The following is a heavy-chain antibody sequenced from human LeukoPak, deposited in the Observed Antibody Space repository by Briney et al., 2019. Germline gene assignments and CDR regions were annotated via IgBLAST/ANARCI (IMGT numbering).Heavy chain of an antibody. CDR3: ARHLGSSGWSPGY. CDR1: GGSISRTSYY. Sequence: PSETLSLTCTVSGGSISRTSYYWDWIRQPPVKGLEWIGNVFDSGSTHYNPSLKRRVTISVDTSKNQFSLRLSSVTAADAAVYYCARHLGSSGWSPGYWGQGTLVTVSS. D-gene: IGHD6-19*01. J-gene: IGHJ4*02. CDR2: VFDSGST. V-gene: IGHV4-39*01.